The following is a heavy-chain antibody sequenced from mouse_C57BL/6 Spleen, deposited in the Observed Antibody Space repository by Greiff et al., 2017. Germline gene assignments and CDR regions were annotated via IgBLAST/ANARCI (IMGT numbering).Heavy chain of an antibody. Sequence: VQLQQPGAELLRPGSSVKLSCKASGYTFTSYWMHWVKQRPIQGLEWIGNIDPSDSETHYNQKFKDKATLTVDKSSSTAYMQLSSLTSEASAVYYCARVLGDAMDYWGQGTSVTVSS. J-gene: IGHJ4*01. CDR3: ARVLGDAMDY. CDR2: IDPSDSET. D-gene: IGHD3-3*01. CDR1: GYTFTSYW. V-gene: IGHV1-52*01.